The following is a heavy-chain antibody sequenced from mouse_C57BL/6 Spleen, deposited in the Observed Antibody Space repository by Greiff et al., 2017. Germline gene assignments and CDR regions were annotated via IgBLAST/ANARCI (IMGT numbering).Heavy chain of an antibody. CDR1: GFTFTDYY. D-gene: IGHD1-1*01. Sequence: EVMLVESGGGLVQPGGSLSLSCAASGFTFTDYYMSWVRQPPGKALEWLGFIRNKANGYTTEYSASVKGRFTISRDNSQSILYLQMNALRAEDSATYYCARHLYYYGSSHWYFDVWGTGTTVTVSS. J-gene: IGHJ1*03. CDR2: IRNKANGYTT. CDR3: ARHLYYYGSSHWYFDV. V-gene: IGHV7-3*01.